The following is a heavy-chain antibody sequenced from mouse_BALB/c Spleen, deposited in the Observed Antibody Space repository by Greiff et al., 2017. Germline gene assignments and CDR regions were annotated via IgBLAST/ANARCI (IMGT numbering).Heavy chain of an antibody. D-gene: IGHD2-1*01. CDR3: VRHEYGNYNYAMDY. J-gene: IGHJ4*01. V-gene: IGHV10-1*02. CDR2: IRSKSNNYAT. Sequence: EVKVVESGGGLVQPKGSLKLSCAASGFTFNTYAMNWVRQAPGKGLEWVARIRSKSNNYATYYADSVKDRFTISRDDSQSMLYLQMNNLKTEDTAMYYCVRHEYGNYNYAMDYWGQGTSVTVSS. CDR1: GFTFNTYA.